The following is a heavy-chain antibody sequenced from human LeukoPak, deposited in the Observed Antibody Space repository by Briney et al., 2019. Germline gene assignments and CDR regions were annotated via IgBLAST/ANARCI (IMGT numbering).Heavy chain of an antibody. V-gene: IGHV3-23*01. D-gene: IGHD2-15*01. CDR3: ARQIGYCSSGTCYFDF. CDR2: ISSSGSDT. Sequence: GGSLRLSCAASGFTFSSYAMSWVRQAPGKGLEWVSAISSSGSDTYHADSVKGRFTISRDKSKNTLYLQMNSLRAEDTTVYYCARQIGYCSSGTCYFDFWGQGSLVTVSS. CDR1: GFTFSSYA. J-gene: IGHJ4*02.